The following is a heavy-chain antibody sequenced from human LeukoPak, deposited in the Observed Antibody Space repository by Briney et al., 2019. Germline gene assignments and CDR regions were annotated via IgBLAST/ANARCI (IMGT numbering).Heavy chain of an antibody. V-gene: IGHV3-9*01. J-gene: IGHJ4*02. CDR1: GFTFDDYA. Sequence: ARSLRLSCSASGFTFDDYAMHWVRQAPGKGLEWVSRISWNSGSIGYADSVKGRFAISRDNAKNSLYLQMNSLRAEDTALYYCAKDIGSVATSGFDYWGQGTLVTVSS. D-gene: IGHD5-12*01. CDR3: AKDIGSVATSGFDY. CDR2: ISWNSGSI.